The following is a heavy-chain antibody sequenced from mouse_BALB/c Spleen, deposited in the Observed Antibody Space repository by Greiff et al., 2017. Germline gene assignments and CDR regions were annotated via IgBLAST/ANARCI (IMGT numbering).Heavy chain of an antibody. V-gene: IGHV2-2*02. Sequence: VKLVESGPGLVQPSQSLSITCTVSGFSLTSYGVHWVRQSPGKGLEWLGVIWSGGSTDYNAAFISRLSISKDNSKSQVFFKMNSLQANDTAIYYCARNYVPLGYYFDYWGQGTTLTVSS. J-gene: IGHJ2*01. CDR2: IWSGGST. CDR1: GFSLTSYG. D-gene: IGHD3-1*01. CDR3: ARNYVPLGYYFDY.